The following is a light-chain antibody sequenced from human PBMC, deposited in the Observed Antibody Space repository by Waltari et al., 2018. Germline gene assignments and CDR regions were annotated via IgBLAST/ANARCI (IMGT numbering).Light chain of an antibody. J-gene: IGKJ5*01. CDR2: QAS. CDR3: QQYSDYSIT. CDR1: QSIRTW. Sequence: DIQMTQSPSTLSAHVGDSATIPCRASQSIRTWLAWYQQRPGKAPKVLIYQASNLESGVPSRFSGSGSGTEFTLTISSLQPDDFATYYCQQYSDYSITFGQGTRLEIK. V-gene: IGKV1-5*03.